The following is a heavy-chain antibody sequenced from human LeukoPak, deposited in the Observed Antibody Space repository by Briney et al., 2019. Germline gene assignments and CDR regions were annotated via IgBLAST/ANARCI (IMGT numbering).Heavy chain of an antibody. CDR2: IGTAGDP. CDR3: AREAGYSDAFDI. V-gene: IGHV3-13*05. CDR1: GFTFSSYD. Sequence: GGSLRLSCAASGFTFSSYDTHWVRQATGKGLEWVSAIGTAGDPYYPGSVKGRFTISRENAKNSLYLQMNSLRAGDTAVYYCAREAGYSDAFDIWGQGTMVTVSS. D-gene: IGHD5-18*01. J-gene: IGHJ3*02.